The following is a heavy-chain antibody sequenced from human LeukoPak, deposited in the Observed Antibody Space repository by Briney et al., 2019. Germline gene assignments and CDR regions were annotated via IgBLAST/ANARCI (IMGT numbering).Heavy chain of an antibody. D-gene: IGHD3-3*01. CDR3: ARSALGEWLFDY. CDR1: GFTSSSYA. CDR2: ISGSGGST. J-gene: IGHJ4*02. Sequence: GGSLRLSCAASGFTSSSYAMSWVRQAPGKGLEWVSAISGSGGSTYYADSVKGRFTISRDNSKNTLYLQMNSLRAEDTAVYYCARSALGEWLFDYWGQGTLVTVSS. V-gene: IGHV3-23*01.